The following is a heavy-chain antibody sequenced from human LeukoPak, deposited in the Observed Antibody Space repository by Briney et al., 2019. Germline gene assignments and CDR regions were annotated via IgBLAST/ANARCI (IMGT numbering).Heavy chain of an antibody. V-gene: IGHV1-2*06. Sequence: ASVKVSCKASGCTFTGYYIHWVRQAPGQGLEWMGRINPNSGDTNYAQMFQGRVTMTRDTSIRTAYMELSRLRSDDTAVYYCARVSSGWHGFNYWGQGTLVTVSS. CDR1: GCTFTGYY. CDR3: ARVSSGWHGFNY. CDR2: INPNSGDT. D-gene: IGHD6-19*01. J-gene: IGHJ4*02.